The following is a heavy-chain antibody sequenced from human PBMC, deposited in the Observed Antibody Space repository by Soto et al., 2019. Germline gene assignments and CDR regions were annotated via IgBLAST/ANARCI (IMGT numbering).Heavy chain of an antibody. CDR1: GGSVSSGSNY. CDR3: ATEELWFREFKGGMDA. V-gene: IGHV4-61*01. D-gene: IGHD3-10*01. CDR2: IYYSGST. J-gene: IGHJ6*02. Sequence: SETLSLTCTVSGGSVSSGSNYWSWIRQPPGKGLEWIGYIYYSGSTNYNPSLKSRVTISVDTSKNQFSLTLRSVTAADTAVYYSATEELWFREFKGGMDAGGQGTTFPVPS.